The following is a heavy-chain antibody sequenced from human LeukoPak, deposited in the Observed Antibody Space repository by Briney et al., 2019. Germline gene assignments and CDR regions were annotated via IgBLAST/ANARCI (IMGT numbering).Heavy chain of an antibody. CDR1: GYTFSDSH. V-gene: IGHV1-2*02. J-gene: IGHJ5*02. D-gene: IGHD2-21*01. CDR2: ILPDSGAT. CDR3: ARGGGGNWGCEWFDP. Sequence: GASVKVSCKASGYTFSDSHIHWVRQAPGQGLEWMGWILPDSGATNTPQKFLGRVTITRDTSTTTAYMELKSLKSDDTAIYFCARGGGGNWGCEWFDPWGQGTLVTVSS.